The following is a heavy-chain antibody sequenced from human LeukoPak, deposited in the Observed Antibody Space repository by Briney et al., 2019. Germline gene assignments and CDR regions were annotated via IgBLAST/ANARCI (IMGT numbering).Heavy chain of an antibody. V-gene: IGHV1-69*02. CDR1: GGTFSSYT. Sequence: SVKVSCKASGGTFSSYTISWVRQAPGQGLEWMGRIITILGIANYAQKFLGRVTITADKSTSTAYRELSSLRAEDTAVHECSRTEPTGDLVTDYWGQGTLVTASS. CDR3: SRTEPTGDLVTDY. D-gene: IGHD7-27*01. CDR2: IITILGIA. J-gene: IGHJ4*02.